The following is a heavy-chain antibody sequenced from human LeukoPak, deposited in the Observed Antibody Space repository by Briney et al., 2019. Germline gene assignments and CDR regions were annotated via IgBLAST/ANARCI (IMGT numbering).Heavy chain of an antibody. V-gene: IGHV1-69*05. J-gene: IGHJ4*02. D-gene: IGHD4-11*01. CDR3: AKTDYSNYDYFDY. CDR1: GGTFSSYA. CDR2: IIPIFGTA. Sequence: ASVKVSCKASGGTFSSYAISWVRQAPGQGLEWMGGIIPIFGTANYAQKFQGRVTITTDESTSTAYMELSSLRSEDTAVYYCAKTDYSNYDYFDYWGQGTLVTVSS.